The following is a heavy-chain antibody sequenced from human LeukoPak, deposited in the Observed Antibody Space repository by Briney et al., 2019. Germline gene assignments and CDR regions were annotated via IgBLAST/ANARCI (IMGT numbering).Heavy chain of an antibody. V-gene: IGHV1-18*01. Sequence: GASVKVSCKASGYTFPSYGISWVRQAPGQGLEWMGWISAHNGHTNYAQKFQGRVTMTTDTSTSTAYMELRSLRSDDTAVYFCARVRDDILTGYYQFDYWGQGTRVTVSS. CDR1: GYTFPSYG. CDR2: ISAHNGHT. J-gene: IGHJ4*02. D-gene: IGHD3-9*01. CDR3: ARVRDDILTGYYQFDY.